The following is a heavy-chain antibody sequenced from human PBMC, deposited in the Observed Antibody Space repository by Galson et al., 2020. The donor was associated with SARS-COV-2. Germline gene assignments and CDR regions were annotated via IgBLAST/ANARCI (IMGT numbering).Heavy chain of an antibody. CDR2: IYHSGST. D-gene: IGHD3-3*01. J-gene: IGHJ4*02. CDR1: GYSISSGYY. CDR3: ARALFGVVIIPVYYFDY. V-gene: IGHV4-38-2*02. Sequence: SETLSLTCPVSGYSISSGYYWGWIRQPPGKGLEWIGSIYHSGSTYYNQSLKSRVTISVDTSKNQFSLKLSSVTAADTAVYYCARALFGVVIIPVYYFDYWGQGTLVTVSS.